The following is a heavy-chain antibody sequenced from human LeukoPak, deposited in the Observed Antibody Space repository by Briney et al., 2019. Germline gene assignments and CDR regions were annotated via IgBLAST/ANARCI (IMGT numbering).Heavy chain of an antibody. CDR2: MNPNSGNT. V-gene: IGHV1-8*03. J-gene: IGHJ4*02. D-gene: IGHD3-3*01. CDR1: GYTFTSYD. CDR3: AFRGYYDFWSGYDY. Sequence: ASVKVSCKASGYTFTSYDINWVRQATGQGLEWMGWMNPNSGNTGYAQKFQGRVTITRNTSISTAYMELRSLRSDDTAVYYCAFRGYYDFWSGYDYWGQGTLVTVSS.